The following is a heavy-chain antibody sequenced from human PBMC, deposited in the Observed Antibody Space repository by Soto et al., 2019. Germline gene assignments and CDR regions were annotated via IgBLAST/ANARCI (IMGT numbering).Heavy chain of an antibody. CDR1: GGTFSSYT. CDR2: IIPILGIA. J-gene: IGHJ4*02. CDR3: ARGTDPYGGKPH. V-gene: IGHV1-69*02. D-gene: IGHD4-17*01. Sequence: ASVKVSCKASGGTFSSYTISWVRQAPGQGLEWMGRIIPILGIANYAQKFQGRVTITADKSTSTAYMELSSLRSEDTAVYYCARGTDPYGGKPHWGQGTLVTVSS.